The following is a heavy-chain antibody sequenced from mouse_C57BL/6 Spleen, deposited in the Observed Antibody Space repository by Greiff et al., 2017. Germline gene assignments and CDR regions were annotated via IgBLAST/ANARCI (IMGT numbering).Heavy chain of an antibody. V-gene: IGHV1-52*01. Sequence: QVQLQQPGAELVRPGSSVKLSCKASGYTFTSYWMHWVKQRPIQGLEWIGNIDPSDSETHYNQKFKDKATLTVDKSSSTAYMQLSSLTSEDSAVYYCARRAGTRENYFDYWGQGTTLTVSS. CDR2: IDPSDSET. D-gene: IGHD3-3*01. CDR1: GYTFTSYW. J-gene: IGHJ2*01. CDR3: ARRAGTRENYFDY.